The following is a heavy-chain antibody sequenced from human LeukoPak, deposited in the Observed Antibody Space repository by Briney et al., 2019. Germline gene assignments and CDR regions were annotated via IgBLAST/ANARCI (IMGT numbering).Heavy chain of an antibody. Sequence: GGSPRLSCAVSGFSLSTYWMHWVRQAPGKGLVWVAHSNEDGTGASHADSVKGRFIISRDNARNTLYLQMNGLRVEDTAVYYCVRVPTNSYGFGQWGQGSLVTVSS. J-gene: IGHJ4*02. V-gene: IGHV3-74*01. CDR3: VRVPTNSYGFGQ. D-gene: IGHD5-18*01. CDR1: GFSLSTYW. CDR2: SNEDGTGA.